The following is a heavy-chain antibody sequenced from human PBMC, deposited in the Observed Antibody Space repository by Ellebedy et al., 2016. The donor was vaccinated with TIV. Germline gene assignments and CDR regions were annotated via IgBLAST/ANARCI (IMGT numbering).Heavy chain of an antibody. J-gene: IGHJ3*02. V-gene: IGHV3-33*01. D-gene: IGHD6-13*01. CDR2: IWYDGTIK. CDR1: GFTFSNYG. Sequence: PGGSLRLSCAASGFTFSNYGMPWVRQAPGKGLEWVAVIWYDGTIKYYADSVKGRFTISRDNSNNTLYLQMNSLRAEDTAVYYCARDSSRAAPDDAFDIWGQGTMVTVSS. CDR3: ARDSSRAAPDDAFDI.